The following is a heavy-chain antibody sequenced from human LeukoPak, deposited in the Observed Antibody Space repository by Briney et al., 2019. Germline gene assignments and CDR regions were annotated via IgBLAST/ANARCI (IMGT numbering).Heavy chain of an antibody. CDR3: ARGVSGSYPDDFDY. V-gene: IGHV4-59*01. D-gene: IGHD3-10*01. J-gene: IGHJ4*02. Sequence: SETLSLTCTLSGGSISSYYWSWIRQPPGKGLEWIGYIYYSGSTNYNPSLKSRVTISVDTSKNQFSLKLSSVTAADTAVYYCARGVSGSYPDDFDYWGQGTLVTVSS. CDR2: IYYSGST. CDR1: GGSISSYY.